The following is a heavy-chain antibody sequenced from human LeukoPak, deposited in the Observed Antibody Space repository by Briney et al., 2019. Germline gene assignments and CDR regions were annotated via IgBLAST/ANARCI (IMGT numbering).Heavy chain of an antibody. D-gene: IGHD1-14*01. CDR3: RVGGWRKNDDY. CDR2: ISSRSSTI. Sequence: GGPLRLPGPPPGFTFSSLGMNWAGQAQGKGLEGVSYISSRSSTIYYADSVKGRFTISRDNAKNSLYLQMNSLRAEDTAVYYCRVGGWRKNDDYWGQGTLVTVSS. J-gene: IGHJ4*02. V-gene: IGHV3-48*01. CDR1: GFTFSSLG.